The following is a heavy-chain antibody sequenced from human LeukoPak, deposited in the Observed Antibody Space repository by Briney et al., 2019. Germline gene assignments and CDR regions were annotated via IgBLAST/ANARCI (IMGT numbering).Heavy chain of an antibody. D-gene: IGHD3-22*01. CDR1: GYTFTGYY. CDR2: INPNSGGT. V-gene: IGHV1-2*06. J-gene: IGHJ3*02. Sequence: GASVKVSCKASGYTFTGYYMHWVRQAPGQGLEWMGRINPNSGGTNYAQKFQGRVTMTRDTSISTAYMELSRLRSDDTAVYYCASLYYYDSSDAFDIWGQGTMVTISS. CDR3: ASLYYYDSSDAFDI.